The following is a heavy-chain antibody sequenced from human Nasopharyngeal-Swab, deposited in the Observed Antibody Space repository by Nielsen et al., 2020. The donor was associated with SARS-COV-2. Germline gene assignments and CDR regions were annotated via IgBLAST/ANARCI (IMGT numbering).Heavy chain of an antibody. J-gene: IGHJ4*02. CDR3: TTVVAVAGRPSFVDY. D-gene: IGHD6-19*01. CDR2: IKSKTDGGTT. V-gene: IGHV3-15*01. CDR1: GFTFSNAW. Sequence: GESLKISCAASGFTFSNAWMSWVRQAPGKGLEWVGRIKSKTDGGTTDYAAPVKGRFTISRDDSKNTLYLQMNSLKTGDTAVYYCTTVVAVAGRPSFVDYWGQGTLVTVSS.